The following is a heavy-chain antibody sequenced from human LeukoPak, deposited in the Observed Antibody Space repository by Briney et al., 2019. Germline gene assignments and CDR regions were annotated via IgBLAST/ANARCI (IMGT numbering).Heavy chain of an antibody. Sequence: PSETLSLTCTVSGGSISSYYWSWIRQPPGKGLGWIGYIYYSGSTNYNPSLKSRVTISVDTSKNQFSLKLSSVTAADTAVYYCARGPGGYFDPFDPWGQGTLVTVSS. CDR2: IYYSGST. CDR1: GGSISSYY. J-gene: IGHJ5*02. V-gene: IGHV4-59*01. CDR3: ARGPGGYFDPFDP. D-gene: IGHD3-9*01.